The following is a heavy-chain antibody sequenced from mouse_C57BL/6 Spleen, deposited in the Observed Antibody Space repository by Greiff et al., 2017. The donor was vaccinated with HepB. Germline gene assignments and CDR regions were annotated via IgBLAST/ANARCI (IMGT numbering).Heavy chain of an antibody. Sequence: VQLQQPGAELVRPGTSVKLSCKASGYTFTSYWMHWVKQRPGQGLEWIGVIDPSDSYTNYNQKFKGKATLTVDTSSSTAYMQLSSLTSEDSAVYYCARMDDGYQFAYWGQGTLVTVSA. J-gene: IGHJ3*01. CDR3: ARMDDGYQFAY. D-gene: IGHD2-3*01. V-gene: IGHV1-59*01. CDR2: IDPSDSYT. CDR1: GYTFTSYW.